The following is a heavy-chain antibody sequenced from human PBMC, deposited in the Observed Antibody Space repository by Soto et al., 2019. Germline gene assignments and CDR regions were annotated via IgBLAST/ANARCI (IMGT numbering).Heavy chain of an antibody. V-gene: IGHV3-30*18. J-gene: IGHJ4*02. D-gene: IGHD6-19*01. CDR1: GFTCSSYG. Sequence: SLRLSCAASGFTCSSYGMHWVRQAPGKGLEWVAVISYDGSNKYYADSVKGRFTISRDNSKNTLYLQMNSLRAEDTAVYYCAKHYLPMYSSGWYYFDYWGQGTLVTVSS. CDR2: ISYDGSNK. CDR3: AKHYLPMYSSGWYYFDY.